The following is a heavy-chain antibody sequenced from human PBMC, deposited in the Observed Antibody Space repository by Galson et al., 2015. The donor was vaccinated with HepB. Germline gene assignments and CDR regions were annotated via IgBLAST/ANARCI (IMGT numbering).Heavy chain of an antibody. V-gene: IGHV3-73*01. CDR2: IRSGPNSYAT. Sequence: SLRLSCAASGFTFSVSAIHWVRQASGKGLEWIGHIRSGPNSYATVYAASVNGRFTFSRDDSQSTAYLQMNRLKTEDTAVYYCAKDGEQTGDIVLMVYARELTPQYFQHWGQGTLVTVSS. CDR1: GFTFSVSA. D-gene: IGHD2-8*01. CDR3: AKDGEQTGDIVLMVYARELTPQYFQH. J-gene: IGHJ1*01.